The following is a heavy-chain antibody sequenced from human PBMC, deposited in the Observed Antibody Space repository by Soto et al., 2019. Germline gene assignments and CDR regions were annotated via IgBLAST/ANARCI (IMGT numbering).Heavy chain of an antibody. J-gene: IGHJ4*02. CDR2: IYYSGST. CDR3: ARHTLDTARIDY. Sequence: TSETLSLTCTVSGGSISSSSYYWGWIRQPPGKGLEWIGSIYYSGSTYYNPSLKSRVTISVDTSKNQFSLKLSSVTAADTAVYYCARHTLDTARIDYWGQGTLVTVSS. V-gene: IGHV4-39*01. CDR1: GGSISSSSYY. D-gene: IGHD5-18*01.